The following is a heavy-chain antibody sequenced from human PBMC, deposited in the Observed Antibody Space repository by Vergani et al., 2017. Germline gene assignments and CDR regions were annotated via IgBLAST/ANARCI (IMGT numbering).Heavy chain of an antibody. D-gene: IGHD3-9*01. CDR2: IWYDGSNK. Sequence: QVQLVESGGGVVQPGRSLSLSCAASGFTFSSYGMHWVRQAPGKGLEWVAVIWYDGSNKYYADSVKGRFTIARDNSKNTLYLQMNSLRAEDTAVYYCARVVVRYSRAPDYWGQGTLVTVSS. CDR3: ARVVVRYSRAPDY. CDR1: GFTFSSYG. J-gene: IGHJ4*02. V-gene: IGHV3-33*01.